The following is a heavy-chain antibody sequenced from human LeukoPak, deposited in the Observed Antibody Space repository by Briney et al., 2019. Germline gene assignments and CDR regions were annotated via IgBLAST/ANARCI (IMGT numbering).Heavy chain of an antibody. V-gene: IGHV4-59*11. D-gene: IGHD6-13*01. CDR3: ASLYSSTWQRVDY. CDR2: TYYSGST. J-gene: IGHJ4*01. Sequence: SETLSLTCTVSGGSISSHYWSWIRQSPGKGLEWIGYTYYSGSTNYNPSLKSRVTISVDPSKNLFSLRLSSMTAADTAVYYCASLYSSTWQRVDYWGHGTLVTVSS. CDR1: GGSISSHY.